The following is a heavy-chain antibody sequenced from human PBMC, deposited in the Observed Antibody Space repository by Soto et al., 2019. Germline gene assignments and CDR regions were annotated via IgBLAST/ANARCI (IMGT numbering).Heavy chain of an antibody. CDR2: TGSGTGPG. Sequence: QVQLVQSGTEVKKPGSSVKVSCKTSGGSLSTNPISWVRQAPGQGLEWMGGTGSGTGPGNHAQKFQGRLTVTADTSTGTGYMELTNLSSEDTAVYYCARRDSGGFFRFFDSWGQGTLVTVSS. D-gene: IGHD2-15*01. CDR1: GGSLSTNP. J-gene: IGHJ4*02. CDR3: ARRDSGGFFRFFDS. V-gene: IGHV1-69*06.